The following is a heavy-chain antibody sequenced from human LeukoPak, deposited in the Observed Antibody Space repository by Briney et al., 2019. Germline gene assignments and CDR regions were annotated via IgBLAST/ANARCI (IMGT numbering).Heavy chain of an antibody. D-gene: IGHD1-26*01. CDR1: GFTFSSYA. J-gene: IGHJ4*02. CDR3: ARGGEWELLPDFDY. CDR2: ISYDGSNK. Sequence: GGSLRLSCAASGFTFSSYAIHWVRQAPGKGLEWVAVISYDGSNKYYADSVKGRFTISRDNSKNTLYLQMNSLRAEDTAVYYCARGGEWELLPDFDYWGQGTLVTVSS. V-gene: IGHV3-30-3*01.